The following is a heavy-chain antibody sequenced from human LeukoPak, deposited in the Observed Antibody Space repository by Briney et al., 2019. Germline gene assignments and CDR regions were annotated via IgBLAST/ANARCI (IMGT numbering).Heavy chain of an antibody. D-gene: IGHD7-27*01. CDR3: ARDPGGTWGFDY. J-gene: IGHJ4*02. V-gene: IGHV1-18*01. CDR1: GYTFTTYA. Sequence: WASVKVSCKASGYTFTTYAMHWVRQAPGQGLEWMGWISIYSGNTNYAQKFQDRISMTTDTSTSTAYMELRSLKSDDTAVYYCARDPGGTWGFDYWGQGALVTVSS. CDR2: ISIYSGNT.